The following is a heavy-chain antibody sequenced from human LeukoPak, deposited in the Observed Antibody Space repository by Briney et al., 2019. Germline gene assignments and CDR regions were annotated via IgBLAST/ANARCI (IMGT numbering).Heavy chain of an antibody. V-gene: IGHV3-53*01. D-gene: IGHD3-9*01. CDR1: GFTVSSNY. CDR2: IYSGGST. Sequence: PGGSLRLSCAASGFTVSSNYMSWVRQAPGKGLEWVSVIYSGGSTYCADSVKGRFTISRDNSKNTLYLQMNSLRAEDTAVYYCATVGYYDILTGYYSPIDYWGQGTLVTVSS. J-gene: IGHJ4*02. CDR3: ATVGYYDILTGYYSPIDY.